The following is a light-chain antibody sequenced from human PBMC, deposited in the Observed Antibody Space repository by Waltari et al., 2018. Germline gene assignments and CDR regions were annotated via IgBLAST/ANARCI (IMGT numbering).Light chain of an antibody. J-gene: IGLJ3*02. CDR1: SSNVGTYNY. CDR3: CSYAGTYRWV. Sequence: QSALTQPRSVSGSPGQSVTIPCTGTSSNVGTYNYPSCSQQPPGKAPKPMIADVFQRPSGVPDRFSGSKSGYTASLTISGLQAEDEADYYCCSYAGTYRWVFGGGTKVTVL. V-gene: IGLV2-11*01. CDR2: DVF.